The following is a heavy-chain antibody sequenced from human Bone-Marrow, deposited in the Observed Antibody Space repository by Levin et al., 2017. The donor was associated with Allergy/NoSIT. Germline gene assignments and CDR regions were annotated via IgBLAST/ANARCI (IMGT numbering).Heavy chain of an antibody. CDR2: ISYRGTT. V-gene: IGHV4-31*03. CDR3: AREDGYVFDC. D-gene: IGHD5-24*01. J-gene: IGHJ4*02. Sequence: PSETLSLTCTVSGGSFSGGGYHWSWIRQHPEKGLEWIGYISYRGTTYYNPSLKSRVTMSVDTSKTQFSLNLSSVTAAATAVYFCAREDGYVFDCWGQGTPVTVSS. CDR1: GGSFSGGGYH.